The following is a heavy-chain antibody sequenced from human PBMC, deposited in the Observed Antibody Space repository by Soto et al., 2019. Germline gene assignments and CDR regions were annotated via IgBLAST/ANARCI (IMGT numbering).Heavy chain of an antibody. CDR1: GGSFSGYY. Sequence: SETLSLTCAVYGGSFSGYYWSWIRQPPGKGLEWIGEINHSGSTNYNPSLKSRVTISVDTSKNQFSLKLSSVTAADTAVYYCAREAYGSGSYYGYWGQGTLVTVSS. V-gene: IGHV4-34*01. J-gene: IGHJ4*02. D-gene: IGHD3-10*01. CDR3: AREAYGSGSYYGY. CDR2: INHSGST.